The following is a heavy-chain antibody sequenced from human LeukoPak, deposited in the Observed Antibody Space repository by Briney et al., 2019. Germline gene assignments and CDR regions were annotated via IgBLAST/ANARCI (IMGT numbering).Heavy chain of an antibody. Sequence: GGSQRLSCAASGFSFSTYAMSWVRQAPGKGLEWVSGISGSGVDTHYADSVKGRFRISRDNSKNTLYLQLNSLRAEDTAVYYCASGTYRLGDYWGVGTLVTVSS. D-gene: IGHD3-10*01. CDR1: GFSFSTYA. J-gene: IGHJ4*02. CDR3: ASGTYRLGDY. CDR2: ISGSGVDT. V-gene: IGHV3-23*01.